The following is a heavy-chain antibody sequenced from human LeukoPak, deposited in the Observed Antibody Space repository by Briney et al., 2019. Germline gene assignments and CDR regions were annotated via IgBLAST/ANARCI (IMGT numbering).Heavy chain of an antibody. Sequence: GGSLRLSCTASGFTFGDYAMSWFRQAPGKGLEWVAFIRYNGNNQYYADSVKGRFTISRDNSKNTLYLQMNSLKGDDTAVYYCAKDSAFYYIDVWGKGTTVIISS. CDR1: GFTFGDYA. CDR2: IRYNGNNQ. D-gene: IGHD3-10*01. V-gene: IGHV3-30*02. J-gene: IGHJ6*03. CDR3: AKDSAFYYIDV.